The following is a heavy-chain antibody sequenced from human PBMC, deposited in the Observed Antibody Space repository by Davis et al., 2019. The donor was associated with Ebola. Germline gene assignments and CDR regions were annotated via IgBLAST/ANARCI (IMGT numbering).Heavy chain of an antibody. D-gene: IGHD1-26*01. CDR3: AKVWGYSGRYPFDY. V-gene: IGHV3-23*01. CDR2: ISGSGAGT. J-gene: IGHJ4*02. CDR1: GFTFSSYA. Sequence: GESLKISCAASGFTFSSYAMTWVRKAPGKGLEWISVISGSGAGTYYTDSVKGRFTISRDNSKNTLFLQMNSLRAEEPAVYYCAKVWGYSGRYPFDYWGQGTLVTASS.